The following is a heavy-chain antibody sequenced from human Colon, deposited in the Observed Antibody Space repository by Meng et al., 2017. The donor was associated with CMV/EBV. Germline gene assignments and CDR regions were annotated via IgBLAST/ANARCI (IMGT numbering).Heavy chain of an antibody. CDR3: APITIFGAGDGDD. D-gene: IGHD3-3*01. CDR1: GSTLSQLS. V-gene: IGHV1-24*01. J-gene: IGHJ4*02. Sequence: ASVKVSCKVSGSTLSQLSIHWVRQAPGNGLEWMGGYDPENGETVFAQKFQGRVTVTEDPSTDTAYMELSSLSSEDTAMYYCAPITIFGAGDGDDWGQGTLVTVSS. CDR2: YDPENGET.